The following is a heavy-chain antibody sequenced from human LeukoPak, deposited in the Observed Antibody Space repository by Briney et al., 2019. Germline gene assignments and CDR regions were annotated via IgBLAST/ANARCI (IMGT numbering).Heavy chain of an antibody. CDR1: GGPISNDH. D-gene: IGHD6-19*01. J-gene: IGHJ4*02. Sequence: PSETLSLTCTVSGGPISNDHWTWIRQPAGRGLEWIGQIHTSGSTNYNPPPKSRVTMSIDTPENQVSLTIRSVTAADTAVYYCARRGISSGWSSDFWGQGALVTVSS. CDR2: IHTSGST. V-gene: IGHV4-4*07. CDR3: ARRGISSGWSSDF.